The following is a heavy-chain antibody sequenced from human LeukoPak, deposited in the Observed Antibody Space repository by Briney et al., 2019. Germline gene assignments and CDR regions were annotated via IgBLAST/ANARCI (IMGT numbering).Heavy chain of an antibody. CDR2: ITWGRDNL. V-gene: IGHV3-9*01. Sequence: GGSLRLSCAVSGFIFDDYAMHWVRQAPGKGLEWVSGITWGRDNLAYAASVKGRFTISRDNAKNSLYLQMNSLRPEDTAVYYCARDSRGTTFDYWGQGTLVTVSS. CDR3: ARDSRGTTFDY. D-gene: IGHD3-16*01. J-gene: IGHJ4*02. CDR1: GFIFDDYA.